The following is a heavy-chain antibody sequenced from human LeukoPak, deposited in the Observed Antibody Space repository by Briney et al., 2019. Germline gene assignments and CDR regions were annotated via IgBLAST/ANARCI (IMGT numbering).Heavy chain of an antibody. CDR1: GGSITGYY. CDR2: VSDTGRA. Sequence: SETLSLTCTVSGGSITGYYWTWIRQPAGKGLEWIGRVSDTGRAYYNPSLERRVTISLDTSNNRFSLKVTSVTAADTAVYYCARFSSGCSTSSCYLTYWGQGTLVTVS. V-gene: IGHV4-4*07. CDR3: ARFSSGCSTSSCYLTY. J-gene: IGHJ4*02. D-gene: IGHD2-2*01.